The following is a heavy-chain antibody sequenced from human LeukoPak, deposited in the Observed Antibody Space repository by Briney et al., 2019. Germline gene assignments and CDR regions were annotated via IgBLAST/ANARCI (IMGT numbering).Heavy chain of an antibody. CDR2: ISSSGSTI. J-gene: IGHJ4*02. CDR3: ARDPKRWLQPRGWGDY. Sequence: KLGGSLRLSCAASGFTFSDYYMSWIRQAPGKGLEWVSYISSSGSTIYYANSVKGRFTISRDNAKNSLYLQMNSLRAEDTAVYYCARDPKRWLQPRGWGDYWGQGTLVTVSS. D-gene: IGHD5-24*01. V-gene: IGHV3-11*01. CDR1: GFTFSDYY.